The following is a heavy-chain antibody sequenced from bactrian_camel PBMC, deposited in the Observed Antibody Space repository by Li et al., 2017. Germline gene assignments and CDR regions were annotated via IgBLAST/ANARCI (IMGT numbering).Heavy chain of an antibody. V-gene: IGHV3S60*01. CDR3: VKDSGGKILDY. CDR1: GYPDYNYC. J-gene: IGHJ4*01. Sequence: HVQLVESGGGSVQSGGSLTLSCAALGYPDYNYCMGWFRQAPGKEREEVASFASDGSAVYADSVKGRFTISQDNAKNTLSLQLNSLKTEDTAMYYCVKDSGGKILDYWAQGTQVTVS. CDR2: FASDGSA.